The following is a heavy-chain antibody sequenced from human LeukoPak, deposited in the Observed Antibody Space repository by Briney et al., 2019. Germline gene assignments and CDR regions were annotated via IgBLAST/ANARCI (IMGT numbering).Heavy chain of an antibody. V-gene: IGHV3-15*01. CDR1: GFIFKTYT. CDR3: TTLYYDSS. J-gene: IGHJ4*02. Sequence: GGSLRLSCAASGFIFKTYTMTWVRQAPGKGLEWVGRIKSKTDGGTTDYAAPVKGRFTISRDDSKNTLYLQMNSLKTEDTAVYYCTTLYYDSSWGQGTLVTVSS. D-gene: IGHD3-22*01. CDR2: IKSKTDGGTT.